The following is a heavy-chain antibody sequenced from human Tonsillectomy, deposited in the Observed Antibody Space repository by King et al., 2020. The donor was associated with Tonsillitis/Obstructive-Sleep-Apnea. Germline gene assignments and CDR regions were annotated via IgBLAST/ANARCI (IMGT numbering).Heavy chain of an antibody. CDR3: VRDQGYGDYGGLK. J-gene: IGHJ4*02. D-gene: IGHD4-17*01. CDR1: GFTFSDYY. CDR2: ISSSGITI. Sequence: VQLVESGGGLVKPGGSLRLSCAASGFTFSDYYISWIRQAPGKGLEWISYISSSGITIYYADSVQGRFTISRDNAKNSLYLQMNSLRADDTAVYYCVRDQGYGDYGGLKWGQGTLVTVSS. V-gene: IGHV3-11*01.